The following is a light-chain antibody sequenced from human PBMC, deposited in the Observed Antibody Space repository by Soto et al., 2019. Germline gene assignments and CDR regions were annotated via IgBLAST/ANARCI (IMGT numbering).Light chain of an antibody. CDR2: KAS. V-gene: IGKV1-5*03. J-gene: IGKJ2*03. CDR1: QTIFSW. CDR3: QQYNSYPYS. Sequence: DIQMTQSPSTLSASVGDRVSITCRASQTIFSWLAWYQQKPGKAPNLLIYKASSLESGVPSRYSGSGSGTEFTLTISGLQPDDFAAYYCQQYNSYPYSFGQGTKLEI.